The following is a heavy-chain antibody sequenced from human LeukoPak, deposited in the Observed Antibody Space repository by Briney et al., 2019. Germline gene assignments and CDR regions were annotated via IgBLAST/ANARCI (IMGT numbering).Heavy chain of an antibody. CDR1: GFTFSSYG. J-gene: IGHJ4*02. CDR2: ISYDGSNR. CDR3: AKLTAMVISETFDY. D-gene: IGHD5-18*01. V-gene: IGHV3-30*18. Sequence: GRSLRLSCAASGFTFSSYGMHWVRQAPGKGLEWLSVISYDGSNRYYADSVKGRFTISRDNSKNTLYLQMNSLRAEDTAVYYCAKLTAMVISETFDYWGQGTLVTVSS.